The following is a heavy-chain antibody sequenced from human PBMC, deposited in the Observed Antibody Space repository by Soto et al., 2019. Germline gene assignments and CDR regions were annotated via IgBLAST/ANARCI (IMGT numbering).Heavy chain of an antibody. CDR1: GVTFTSET. V-gene: IGHV1-69*01. CDR2: IIPLFGAA. J-gene: IGHJ4*02. CDR3: ATELGENPASPFDS. Sequence: QVQLVQSGAEVKKPGSSVKVSCKASGVTFTSETISWVRQAPGQGLEWMGGIIPLFGAANYAQKFQGRVTITADESTCTVYMELSSLRSDDMAVYYCATELGENPASPFDSWGQGTLVTVSS. D-gene: IGHD2-21*01.